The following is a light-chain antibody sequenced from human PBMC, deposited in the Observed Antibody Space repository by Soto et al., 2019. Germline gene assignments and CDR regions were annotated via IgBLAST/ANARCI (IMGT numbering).Light chain of an antibody. Sequence: QSSLTQPASVSGSPGQSITMSCTGTSSDVGGCNYVPWYQHHPDKAPKLIIFGVSNRPAGISNRFSGSKSGNMASLTISGLQAEDEADYYCSSYTRRSNIVFGTGTKVTVL. CDR2: GVS. CDR1: SSDVGGCNY. J-gene: IGLJ1*01. V-gene: IGLV2-14*01. CDR3: SSYTRRSNIV.